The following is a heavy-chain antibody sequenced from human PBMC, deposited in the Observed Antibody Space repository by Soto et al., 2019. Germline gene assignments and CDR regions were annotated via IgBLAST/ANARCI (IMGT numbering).Heavy chain of an antibody. Sequence: QVQLGQSGAEVKKPGSSVKVSCKTSGGTLSSYAITWVRQAPGQGLEWMGGIIPNFGTAHYAQKFQGRVTIAADESTSTAYMELSSLRSEDTAVYYCAREARYSPEEYFGYWGQGTLVTVSS. CDR2: IIPNFGTA. CDR3: AREARYSPEEYFGY. V-gene: IGHV1-69*01. J-gene: IGHJ4*02. D-gene: IGHD2-15*01. CDR1: GGTLSSYA.